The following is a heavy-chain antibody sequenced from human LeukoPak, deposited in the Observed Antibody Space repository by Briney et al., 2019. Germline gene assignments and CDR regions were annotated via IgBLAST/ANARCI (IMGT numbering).Heavy chain of an antibody. CDR1: GFTVSSNY. D-gene: IGHD1/OR15-1a*01. CDR2: IYSGGST. Sequence: PGGSLRLSCAASGFTVSSNYVSWVRQAPGKGLEWVSVIYSGGSTYYADSVKGRFTISRDNSKNTLYLQMNSLRAEDTAVYYCARGEQGAPFDYWGQGTLVTVSS. J-gene: IGHJ4*02. V-gene: IGHV3-53*01. CDR3: ARGEQGAPFDY.